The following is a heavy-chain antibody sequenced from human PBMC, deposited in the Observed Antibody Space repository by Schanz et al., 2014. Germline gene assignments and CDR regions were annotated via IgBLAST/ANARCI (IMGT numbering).Heavy chain of an antibody. Sequence: VQLVESGGGLVQPGGSLRLSCAASGFTFSDAWMTWVRQAPGKGLEWVGRIKSKTDGETTDYAAPVKGRFTISRDDSKNTLFLQMNSLKTEDTAVYYCTTYCDGGCAIDNWGQGALVTVSS. D-gene: IGHD6-19*01. J-gene: IGHJ4*02. CDR1: GFTFSDAW. CDR3: TTYCDGGCAIDN. V-gene: IGHV3-15*01. CDR2: IKSKTDGETT.